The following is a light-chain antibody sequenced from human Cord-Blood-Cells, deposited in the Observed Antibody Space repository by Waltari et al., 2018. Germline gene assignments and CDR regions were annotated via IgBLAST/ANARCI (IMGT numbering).Light chain of an antibody. CDR3: QQYNNVLT. J-gene: IGKJ4*01. Sequence: EIVMTQSTATLSVSPGERATLSCRASQRVSSHLAWYQQKPGQAPRLLIYGASTRATGIQARFSGSGSGTAFTLTISSLQSEHFAVYYCQQYNNVLTFGGGTKVEIK. CDR2: GAS. V-gene: IGKV3-15*01. CDR1: QRVSSH.